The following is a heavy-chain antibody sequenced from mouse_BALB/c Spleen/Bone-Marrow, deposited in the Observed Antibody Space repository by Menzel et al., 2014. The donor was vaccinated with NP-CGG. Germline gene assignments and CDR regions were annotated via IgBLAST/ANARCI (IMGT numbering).Heavy chain of an antibody. CDR3: TREGKLVGY. D-gene: IGHD1-1*02. CDR2: INPSNGGT. V-gene: IGHV1S81*02. Sequence: QVQLQQSGAELVKPGASVKLSRKSSGYTFTSYYMYWVKQRPGQGLEWIGGINPSNGGTNFNEKFKSKATLTVDKSSSTAYMQLSSLTPEDSAVYYCTREGKLVGYWGQGTLVTVSA. J-gene: IGHJ3*01. CDR1: GYTFTSYY.